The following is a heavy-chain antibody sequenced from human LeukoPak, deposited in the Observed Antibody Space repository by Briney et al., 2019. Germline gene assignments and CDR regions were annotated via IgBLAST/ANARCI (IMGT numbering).Heavy chain of an antibody. Sequence: SETLSLTCTVSGGSISSYYWSWIRQPPGKGLEWIGYIYYSGSTSYNPSLKSRVTISVDTSKQQFSLKLSSVTAADTAFYYCARYILRHPHDAFDIWGQGTMVTVSS. J-gene: IGHJ3*02. CDR3: ARYILRHPHDAFDI. V-gene: IGHV4-59*01. CDR1: GGSISSYY. CDR2: IYYSGST. D-gene: IGHD3-9*01.